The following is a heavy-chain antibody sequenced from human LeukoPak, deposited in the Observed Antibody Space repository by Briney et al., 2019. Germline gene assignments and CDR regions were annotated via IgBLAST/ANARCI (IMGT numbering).Heavy chain of an antibody. CDR2: ISYDENKK. D-gene: IGHD4-11*01. CDR1: GLTFNSFG. Sequence: GGSLRLSCAASGLTFNSFGFHWVRQAPGKGLEWVAVISYDENKKYYTESVKSRFTISRDNSMNTLYLQMTGLRVEDTAVYYCAKGWSSNYFSIDAWGQGTLVTVSS. J-gene: IGHJ5*02. CDR3: AKGWSSNYFSIDA. V-gene: IGHV3-30*18.